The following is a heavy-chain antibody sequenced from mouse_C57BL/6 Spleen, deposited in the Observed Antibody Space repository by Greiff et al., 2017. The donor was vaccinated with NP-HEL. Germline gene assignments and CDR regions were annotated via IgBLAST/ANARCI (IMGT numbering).Heavy chain of an antibody. J-gene: IGHJ3*01. CDR2: INPSSGYT. CDR1: GYTFTSYW. Sequence: QVQLQQSGPELVKPGASVKIPCKASGYTFTSYWMHWVKQRPGQGLEWIGYINPSSGYTKYNQKFKDKATLTADKSSSTAYMQLSSLTYEDSAVYYCARSAQATGFAYWGQGTLVTVSA. D-gene: IGHD3-2*02. CDR3: ARSAQATGFAY. V-gene: IGHV1-7*01.